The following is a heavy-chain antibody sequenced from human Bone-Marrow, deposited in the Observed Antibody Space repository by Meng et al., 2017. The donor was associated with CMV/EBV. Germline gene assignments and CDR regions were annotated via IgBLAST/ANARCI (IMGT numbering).Heavy chain of an antibody. CDR3: TTDPRYQLLQRHASIWLLDY. CDR2: IKSKTDGGTT. J-gene: IGHJ4*02. D-gene: IGHD2-2*01. Sequence: GESLKISCAASGFTFSNAWMSWVRQAPGKGLEWVGRIKSKTDGGTTDYAAPVKGRFTISRDDSKNTLYLQMNSLKTEDTAVYYCTTDPRYQLLQRHASIWLLDYWGQGTLVTVSS. CDR1: GFTFSNAW. V-gene: IGHV3-15*01.